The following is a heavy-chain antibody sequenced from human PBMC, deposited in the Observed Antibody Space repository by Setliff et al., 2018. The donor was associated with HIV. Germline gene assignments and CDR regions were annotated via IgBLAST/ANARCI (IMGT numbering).Heavy chain of an antibody. Sequence: GSLRLSCITSGFSFNNYWMNWVRQAPGKGLEWVAAITSDGSNEYYADSVKGRFTISRDNSKNTLYVQMNSLRVEDTAVYFCARVVWTAAAGTLDYHYYGLDVWGQGTTVTVSS. CDR3: ARVVWTAAAGTLDYHYYGLDV. CDR2: ITSDGSNE. D-gene: IGHD6-13*01. CDR1: GFSFNNYW. V-gene: IGHV3-30*03. J-gene: IGHJ6*02.